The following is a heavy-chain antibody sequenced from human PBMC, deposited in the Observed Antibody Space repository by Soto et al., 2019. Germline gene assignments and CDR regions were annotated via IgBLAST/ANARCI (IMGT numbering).Heavy chain of an antibody. J-gene: IGHJ2*01. Sequence: EVQLLESGGGLVQPGGSLRLSCAASGFTFSSYAMSWVRQAPGKGLEWVSAISGSGGSTYYADSVKGRFTISRDNSKNTLYLQMYSLRVEDTAVYYCAKGSMTTVTLWYFDLCDRGTLVTVSS. CDR1: GFTFSSYA. CDR3: AKGSMTTVTLWYFDL. D-gene: IGHD4-17*01. CDR2: ISGSGGST. V-gene: IGHV3-23*01.